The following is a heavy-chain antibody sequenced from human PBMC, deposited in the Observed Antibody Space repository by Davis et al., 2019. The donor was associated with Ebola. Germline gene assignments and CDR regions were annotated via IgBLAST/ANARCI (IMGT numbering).Heavy chain of an antibody. CDR3: ARQNSGSYYTMDY. D-gene: IGHD1-26*01. Sequence: PSETLSLTCTVSGGSISSSSYYWGWIRQPPGKGLEWIGSIYYSGSTYYNPSLKSRVTISVDTSKNQFSLKLSSVTAADTAVYYCARQNSGSYYTMDYWGQGTLVTVSS. V-gene: IGHV4-39*01. CDR1: GGSISSSSYY. J-gene: IGHJ4*02. CDR2: IYYSGST.